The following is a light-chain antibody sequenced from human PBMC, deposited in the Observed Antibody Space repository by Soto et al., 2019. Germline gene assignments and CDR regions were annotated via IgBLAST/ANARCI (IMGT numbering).Light chain of an antibody. J-gene: IGKJ1*01. CDR1: QSVSSSY. CDR2: GAS. CDR3: QQYGSLWT. V-gene: IGKV3-20*01. Sequence: EIVLTQSPGTLSLSPGERATLSCRASQSVSSSYLAWYQPKPGQAPRLLIYGASSMATGIPDRFSGSGSGTDFTLTISRLEPEDFAVYYCQQYGSLWTFGQGTKVEIK.